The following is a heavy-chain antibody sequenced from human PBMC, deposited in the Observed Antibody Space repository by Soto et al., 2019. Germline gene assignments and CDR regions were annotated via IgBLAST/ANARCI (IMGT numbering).Heavy chain of an antibody. J-gene: IGHJ3*02. V-gene: IGHV3-23*01. CDR3: AKEVIGCGDCYFGAFDI. CDR2: ISGSGGST. CDR1: GFTFSSYA. Sequence: GGSLRLSCAASGFTFSSYAMSWVRQAPGKGLEWVSAISGSGGSTYYADSVKGRFTISRDNSKNTLYLQMNSLRAEDTAVYYCAKEVIGCGDCYFGAFDIWGQGTMVTVSS. D-gene: IGHD2-21*02.